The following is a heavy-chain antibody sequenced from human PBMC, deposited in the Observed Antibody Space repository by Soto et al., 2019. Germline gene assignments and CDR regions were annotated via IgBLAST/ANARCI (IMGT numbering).Heavy chain of an antibody. CDR1: RFTFSNYI. Sequence: EVQLVESGGGLVKPGGSLRLSCAASRFTFSNYIMNWVRQAPGKGLEWVSSISGDSGDIYYADSVKGRFTISRDNAKNSLHLLMNSLRVEDTAVFYCARSRYYYASSGYSYNFDSWGQGTLVTVSS. V-gene: IGHV3-21*01. CDR3: ARSRYYYASSGYSYNFDS. CDR2: ISGDSGDI. J-gene: IGHJ4*02. D-gene: IGHD3-22*01.